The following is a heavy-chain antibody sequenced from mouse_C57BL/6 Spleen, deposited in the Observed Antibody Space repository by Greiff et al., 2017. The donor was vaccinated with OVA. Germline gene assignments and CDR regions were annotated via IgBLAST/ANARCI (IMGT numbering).Heavy chain of an antibody. CDR1: GYTFTDYN. CDR3: ARAWDGGAWLAY. J-gene: IGHJ3*01. D-gene: IGHD4-1*01. CDR2: INPNNGGT. V-gene: IGHV1-22*01. Sequence: EVKLQQSGPELVKPGASVKMSCKASGYTFTDYNMHWVKQSHGKSLEWIGYINPNNGGTSYNQKFKGKATLTVNKSSSTAYMELRSLTSEDSADDDGARAWDGGAWLAYWGQGTLVTVSA.